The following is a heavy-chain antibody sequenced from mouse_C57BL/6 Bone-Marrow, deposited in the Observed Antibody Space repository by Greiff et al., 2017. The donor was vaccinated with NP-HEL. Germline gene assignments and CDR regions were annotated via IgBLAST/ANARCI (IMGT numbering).Heavy chain of an antibody. J-gene: IGHJ2*01. CDR3: AREGATVVGFDY. CDR1: GYTFTSYW. D-gene: IGHD1-1*01. V-gene: IGHV1-59*01. Sequence: VKLQQPGAELVRPGTSVKLSCKASGYTFTSYWMHWVKQRPGQGLEWIGVIDPSDSYTNYNQKFKGKATLTVDTSSSTAYMQLSSLTSEDSAVYYCAREGATVVGFDYWGQGTTLTVSS. CDR2: IDPSDSYT.